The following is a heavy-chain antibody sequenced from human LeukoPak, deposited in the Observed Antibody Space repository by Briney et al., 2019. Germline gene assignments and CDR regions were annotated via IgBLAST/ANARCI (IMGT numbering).Heavy chain of an antibody. J-gene: IGHJ4*02. Sequence: WASVKVSCKASGYTFTGYYMHWVRQAPGQGLEWMGWINPNSGGTNYAQKFQGRVTMTRDTSISTAYMELSRLRSDDTAVYYCARDRYYGXXXYYGIWGQGTLVTVSS. CDR1: GYTFTGYY. CDR2: INPNSGGT. CDR3: ARDRYYGXXXYYGI. V-gene: IGHV1-2*02. D-gene: IGHD3-10*01.